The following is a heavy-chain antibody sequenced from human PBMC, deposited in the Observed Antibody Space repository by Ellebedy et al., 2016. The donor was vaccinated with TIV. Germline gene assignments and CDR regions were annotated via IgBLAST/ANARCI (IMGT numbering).Heavy chain of an antibody. J-gene: IGHJ4*02. CDR1: GFTFSSYW. CDR3: ARGWNYGAVFDY. Sequence: GESLKISXAASGFTFSSYWMHWVRQAPGKGLVWVSRINSDGSSTSYADSVKGRFTISRDNAKNTLYLQMNSLRAEDTAVYYCARGWNYGAVFDYWGQGTLVTVSS. CDR2: INSDGSST. V-gene: IGHV3-74*01. D-gene: IGHD1-7*01.